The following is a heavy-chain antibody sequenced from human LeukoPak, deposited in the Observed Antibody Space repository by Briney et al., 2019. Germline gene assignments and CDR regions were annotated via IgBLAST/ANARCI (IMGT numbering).Heavy chain of an antibody. CDR1: GDSVSSNSAV. Sequence: SQTLSLTCAISGDSVSSNSAVWNWLRQSPSRGLEWLGGTYYRPQWNTHYAESLKGRLTINPDTSRNQFSLQLNSVTLEDTAVYYCARDGPVSYFNLWGQGTLVTVSS. CDR2: TYYRPQWNT. CDR3: ARDGPVSYFNL. J-gene: IGHJ5*02. D-gene: IGHD3-10*01. V-gene: IGHV6-1*01.